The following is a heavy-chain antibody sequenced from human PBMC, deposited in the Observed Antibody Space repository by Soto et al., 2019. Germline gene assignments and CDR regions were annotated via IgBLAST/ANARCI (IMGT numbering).Heavy chain of an antibody. CDR2: IVPIFGTA. CDR3: ARGGKNYYDSSGYYYWFDP. J-gene: IGHJ5*02. V-gene: IGHV1-69*01. Sequence: QVQLVQSGAEVKKPGSSVKVSCKASGGTFSSYAISWVRQAPGQGLEWMGGIVPIFGTANYAQKFQGRVTITADEYTSTAYMELSSLRSEDTAVYYCARGGKNYYDSSGYYYWFDPWGQGTLVTVSS. CDR1: GGTFSSYA. D-gene: IGHD3-22*01.